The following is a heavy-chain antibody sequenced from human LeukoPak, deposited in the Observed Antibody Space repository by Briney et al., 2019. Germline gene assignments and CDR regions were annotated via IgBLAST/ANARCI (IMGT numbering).Heavy chain of an antibody. CDR1: GFTFSSYA. Sequence: SGGSLRLSCAASGFTFSSYAMSWVRQAPGKGLEWVSGISGSGDYTYYADSVKGRVTISRDNSKNTLYLQMSSLRPEDTAVYYCARVSGGFVGAVAVDQWGQGTLVIVSS. D-gene: IGHD6-19*01. V-gene: IGHV3-23*01. CDR2: ISGSGDYT. CDR3: ARVSGGFVGAVAVDQ. J-gene: IGHJ4*02.